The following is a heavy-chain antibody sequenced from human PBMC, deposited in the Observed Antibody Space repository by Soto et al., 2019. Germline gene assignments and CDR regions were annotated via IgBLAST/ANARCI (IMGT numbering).Heavy chain of an antibody. D-gene: IGHD2-2*01. J-gene: IGHJ6*02. CDR1: GFTFSSYS. CDR2: ISSSCSYR. Sequence: GGSLRLSCAASGFTFSSYSMNWVSQAPGKGLEWVSSISSSCSYRYYADSVKGRFTISRDNAKNSLYLQMNSLRAEDTAVYYCASPVNVVPAARYYYYGMDVWGQGTTVTVSS. V-gene: IGHV3-21*01. CDR3: ASPVNVVPAARYYYYGMDV.